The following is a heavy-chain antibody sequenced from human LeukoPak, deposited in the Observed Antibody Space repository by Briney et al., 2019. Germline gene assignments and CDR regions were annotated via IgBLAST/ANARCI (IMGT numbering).Heavy chain of an antibody. CDR1: GLTYNAYW. D-gene: IGHD3-3*01. J-gene: IGHJ4*02. Sequence: PGGSLRLSCSASGLTYNAYWMHWVRQAPGKGLVWVSYVDNDGRGTAYVDSVKGRFTISRDNAKNTVYLQMNSLRVDDTAVYYCARDGSGSIDLDHWGQGTLVTVSS. CDR2: VDNDGRGT. V-gene: IGHV3-74*01. CDR3: ARDGSGSIDLDH.